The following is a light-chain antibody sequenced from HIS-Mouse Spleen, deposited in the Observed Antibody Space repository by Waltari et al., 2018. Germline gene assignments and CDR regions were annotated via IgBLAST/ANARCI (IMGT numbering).Light chain of an antibody. CDR3: CSYAGSYTLV. V-gene: IGLV2-11*01. CDR1: SSDVGGYHY. CDR2: DVS. J-gene: IGLJ2*01. Sequence: QSALTQPRSVSGSPGQSVTISCTGTSSDVGGYHYVPWYQQHPGKAPKLMIYDVSKRPSGVPDRFSGSKSGNTASLTISGLQAEDEADYYCCSYAGSYTLVFGGGTKLTVL.